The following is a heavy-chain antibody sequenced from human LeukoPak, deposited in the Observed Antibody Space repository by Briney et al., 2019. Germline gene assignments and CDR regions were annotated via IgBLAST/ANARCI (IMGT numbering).Heavy chain of an antibody. CDR3: ATWPYGSGSYGGIDY. Sequence: GGSLRLPCAASGFTFNTFSMHWVRRAPGKGLEWVAVTSYDGSDKYYADSVKGRFTISRDDAKNSLYLQMNSLRAEDTAFYHCATWPYGSGSYGGIDYWGQGTLVTVSS. D-gene: IGHD3-10*01. CDR1: GFTFNTFS. CDR2: TSYDGSDK. V-gene: IGHV3-30-3*01. J-gene: IGHJ4*02.